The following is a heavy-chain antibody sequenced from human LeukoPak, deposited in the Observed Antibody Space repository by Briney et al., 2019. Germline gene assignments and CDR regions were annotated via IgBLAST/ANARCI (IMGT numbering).Heavy chain of an antibody. J-gene: IGHJ4*02. CDR3: ATSLRGRIAMAGPIVPYYFDY. CDR2: IHNSGST. Sequence: PSETLSLTCTVPGDSITSRYWSWIRQPPGKGLDWIGYIHNSGSTNYNPSLRSRVTISQDTSKNQFSLKLSSVTAADTAVYYCATSLRGRIAMAGPIVPYYFDYWGQGTLVTVSS. D-gene: IGHD6-19*01. V-gene: IGHV4-59*11. CDR1: GDSITSRY.